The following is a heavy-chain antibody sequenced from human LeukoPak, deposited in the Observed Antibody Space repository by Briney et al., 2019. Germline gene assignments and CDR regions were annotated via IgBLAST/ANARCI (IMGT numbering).Heavy chain of an antibody. CDR3: ARGGNSNFDY. V-gene: IGHV4-59*11. Sequence: SETLSLTCTVSGGSISSHYWSWIRQPPGKELEWIGYIYYSGSTNYNPSLKSRVTISVDTSKNQFSLKLSSVTAADTAVYYCARGGNSNFDYWGQGTLVTVSS. D-gene: IGHD4-23*01. CDR1: GGSISSHY. J-gene: IGHJ4*02. CDR2: IYYSGST.